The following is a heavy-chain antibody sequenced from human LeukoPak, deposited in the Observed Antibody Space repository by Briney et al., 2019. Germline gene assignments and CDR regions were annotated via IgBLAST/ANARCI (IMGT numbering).Heavy chain of an antibody. CDR1: GGSISSSNW. D-gene: IGHD3-22*01. CDR3: ARHIPDYYDSSGYYFDY. CDR2: IYHSGST. Sequence: SETLSLTCAVSGGSISSSNWWSWVRQPPGKGLEWIGEIYHSGSTNYNPSLKSRVTISVDTSKNQFSLKLSSVTAADTAVYYCARHIPDYYDSSGYYFDYWGQGTLVTVSS. V-gene: IGHV4-4*02. J-gene: IGHJ4*02.